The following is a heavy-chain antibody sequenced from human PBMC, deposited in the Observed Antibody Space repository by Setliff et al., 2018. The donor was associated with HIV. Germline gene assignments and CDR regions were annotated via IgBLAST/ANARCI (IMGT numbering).Heavy chain of an antibody. Sequence: GGSLRLSCAASGFTFSSYAMHWVRQAPGKGLEWVAVIWYDGSNTHYADSVKGRFTISRDNSRNTLYLYMSSLRPEDTAVYYCVKDPAATDAFDIWGQGTMVTVSS. CDR3: VKDPAATDAFDI. J-gene: IGHJ3*02. V-gene: IGHV3-30*02. CDR2: IWYDGSNT. D-gene: IGHD2-2*01. CDR1: GFTFSSYA.